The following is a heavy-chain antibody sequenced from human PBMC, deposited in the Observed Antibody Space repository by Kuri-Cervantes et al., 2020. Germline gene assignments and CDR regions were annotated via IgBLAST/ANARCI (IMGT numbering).Heavy chain of an antibody. CDR2: IYYSGST. V-gene: IGHV4-39*01. D-gene: IGHD3-22*01. CDR1: GGSISSSSYY. CDR3: ARHRDEVVIDFDY. Sequence: SETLSLTCTVSGGSISSSSYYWGWIRQPPGKGLEWTGSIYYSGSTYYNPSLKSRVTISVDTSKNQFSLKLSSVTAADTAVYYCARHRDEVVIDFDYWGQGTLVTVSS. J-gene: IGHJ4*02.